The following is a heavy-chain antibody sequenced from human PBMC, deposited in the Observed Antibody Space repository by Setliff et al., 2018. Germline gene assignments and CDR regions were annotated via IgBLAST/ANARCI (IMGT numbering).Heavy chain of an antibody. Sequence: SETLSLTCTVSGGSISNYYWSWIRQSPGKGLEWIGFIYYNGRSDHNPSFQSRVTMSVDRSKNQFSLNLRAMTAADTAVYYCARDPYNWNYGDAFDIWGQGTMVTVSS. V-gene: IGHV4-59*01. D-gene: IGHD1-7*01. J-gene: IGHJ3*02. CDR3: ARDPYNWNYGDAFDI. CDR1: GGSISNYY. CDR2: IYYNGRS.